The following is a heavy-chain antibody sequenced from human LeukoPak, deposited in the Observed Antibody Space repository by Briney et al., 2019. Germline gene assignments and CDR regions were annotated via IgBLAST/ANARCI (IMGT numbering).Heavy chain of an antibody. J-gene: IGHJ3*02. CDR1: GYSFTSYW. D-gene: IGHD3-10*01. CDR2: IYPGDSDT. Sequence: GESLKISCKGSGYSFTSYWIGWVRQMPGKGLEWMGIIYPGDSDTRYSPSFQGQVTISADKSFSTAYLQWNSLRASDTAMYYCARQRPGSGSYYDAFDIWGRGTMVAVSS. CDR3: ARQRPGSGSYYDAFDI. V-gene: IGHV5-51*01.